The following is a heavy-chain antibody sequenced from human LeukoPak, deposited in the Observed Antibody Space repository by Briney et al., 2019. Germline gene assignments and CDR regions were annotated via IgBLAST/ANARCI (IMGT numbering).Heavy chain of an antibody. Sequence: SETLSLTCTVSGGSISSSPYYWSWIRQPPGKGLEWIGEINHSGSTNYNPSLKSRVTISVDTSKNQFSLKLSSVTAADTAVYYCARGLGYCTNGVCPNDAFGIWGQGTMVTVSS. CDR2: INHSGST. CDR1: GGSISSSPYY. CDR3: ARGLGYCTNGVCPNDAFGI. V-gene: IGHV4-39*07. J-gene: IGHJ3*02. D-gene: IGHD2-8*01.